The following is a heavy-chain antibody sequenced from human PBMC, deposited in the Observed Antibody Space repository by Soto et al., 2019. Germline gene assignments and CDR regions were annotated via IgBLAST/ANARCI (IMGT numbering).Heavy chain of an antibody. CDR2: IKQDGSEK. D-gene: IGHD4-4*01. J-gene: IGHJ6*03. CDR3: ARDTVTTHGGDYYYYYYYMDV. CDR1: GFTFSSYW. V-gene: IGHV3-7*01. Sequence: GGSLRLSCAASGFTFSSYWMSWVRQAPGKGLEWVANIKQDGSEKYYVDSVKGRFTISRDNAKNSLYLQMNSLRAEDTAVYYCARDTVTTHGGDYYYYYYYMDVWGKGTTVTVSS.